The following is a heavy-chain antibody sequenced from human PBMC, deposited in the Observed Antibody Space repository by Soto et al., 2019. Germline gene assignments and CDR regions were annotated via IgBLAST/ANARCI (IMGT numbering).Heavy chain of an antibody. CDR2: ISSSSSYI. Sequence: RLSCAASGFTFSSYSMNWVRQAPGKGLEWVSSISSSSSYIYYADSVKGRFTISRDNAKNSLYLQMNSLRAEDTAVYYCARDLGYCTNGVCYTDAGDVGYYYYGMDVWGQGTTVTVSS. CDR1: GFTFSSYS. J-gene: IGHJ6*02. CDR3: ARDLGYCTNGVCYTDAGDVGYYYYGMDV. V-gene: IGHV3-21*01. D-gene: IGHD2-8*01.